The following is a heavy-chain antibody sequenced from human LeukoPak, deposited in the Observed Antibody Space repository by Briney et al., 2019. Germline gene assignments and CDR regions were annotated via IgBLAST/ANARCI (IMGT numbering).Heavy chain of an antibody. Sequence: PSETLSLTCTVSGGSVSSGSYYWSWIRQPPGKGLEWIAYIYYSGSTNYNPSLKSRVTIPVDTSKNQFSLKLSSVTAADTAVYYCARDSDPGYSSGWHFDYWGQGTLVTVSS. J-gene: IGHJ4*02. D-gene: IGHD6-19*01. CDR2: IYYSGST. CDR3: ARDSDPGYSSGWHFDY. CDR1: GGSVSSGSYY. V-gene: IGHV4-61*01.